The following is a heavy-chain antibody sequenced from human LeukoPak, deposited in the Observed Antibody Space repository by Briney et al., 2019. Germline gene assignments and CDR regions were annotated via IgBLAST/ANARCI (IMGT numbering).Heavy chain of an antibody. V-gene: IGHV1-2*02. CDR1: GYTFTGYY. D-gene: IGHD5-24*01. J-gene: IGHJ4*02. Sequence: ASVKVSCKASGYTFTGYYMHWVRQAPGQGLEWMGWINPNSGGTNYAQKFQGRVTMTRDTSISTAYMELSRLRSDDTAVYYCARDYFDGDGYNLPGDYWGQGTLVTVSS. CDR2: INPNSGGT. CDR3: ARDYFDGDGYNLPGDY.